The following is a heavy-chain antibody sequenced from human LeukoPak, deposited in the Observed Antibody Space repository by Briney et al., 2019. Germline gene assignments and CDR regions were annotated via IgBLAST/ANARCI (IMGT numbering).Heavy chain of an antibody. V-gene: IGHV4-61*05. CDR2: IYHSGST. Sequence: SETLSLTCTVSGGSISSGSYYWSWIRQPPGKGLEWIGEIYHSGSTNYNPSLKSRVTISVDKSKNQFSLKLSSVTAADTAVYYCASGYYDSSGHRLFDYWGQGTLVTVSS. CDR3: ASGYYDSSGHRLFDY. CDR1: GGSISSGSYY. D-gene: IGHD3-22*01. J-gene: IGHJ4*02.